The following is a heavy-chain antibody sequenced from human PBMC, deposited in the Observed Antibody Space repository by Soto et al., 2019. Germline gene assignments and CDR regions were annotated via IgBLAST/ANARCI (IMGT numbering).Heavy chain of an antibody. D-gene: IGHD6-6*01. CDR3: ARVVNVGSSSMMEFDY. CDR2: ISSSSSTI. J-gene: IGHJ4*02. V-gene: IGHV3-48*01. Sequence: PGGSLRLSCAASGFTFSSYSMNWVRQAPGKGLAWVSYISSSSSTIYYADSVKGRFTISRDNAQNSLFLQMNSLRAEDTAVYYCARVVNVGSSSMMEFDYWGQGTLVTVSS. CDR1: GFTFSSYS.